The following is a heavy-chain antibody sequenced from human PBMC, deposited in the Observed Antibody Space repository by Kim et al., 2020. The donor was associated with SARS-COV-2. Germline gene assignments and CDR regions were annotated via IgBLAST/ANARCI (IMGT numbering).Heavy chain of an antibody. Sequence: GGSLRLSCAASGFTFSSYAMSWVRQAPGKGLEWVSAISGSGGSTYYADSVKGRFTISRDNSKNTLYLQMNSLRAEDTAVYYCAKDHVITFGGVIVSRFDYWGQGTLVTVSS. CDR2: ISGSGGST. D-gene: IGHD3-16*02. J-gene: IGHJ4*02. CDR3: AKDHVITFGGVIVSRFDY. V-gene: IGHV3-23*01. CDR1: GFTFSSYA.